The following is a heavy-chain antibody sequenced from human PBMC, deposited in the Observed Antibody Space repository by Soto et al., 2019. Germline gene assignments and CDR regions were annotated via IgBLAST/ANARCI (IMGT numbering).Heavy chain of an antibody. V-gene: IGHV3-30-3*01. J-gene: IGHJ6*02. CDR1: GFTFSSYA. D-gene: IGHD6-6*01. Sequence: VPLVESGGGVVQPGRSLRLSCAASGFTFSSYAMHWVRQAPGKGLEWVAVISYDGSNKYYADSVKGRFTISRDNSKNTLYLQMNSLRAEDTAVYYCARERSSSYGMDVWGQGTTVTVSS. CDR3: ARERSSSYGMDV. CDR2: ISYDGSNK.